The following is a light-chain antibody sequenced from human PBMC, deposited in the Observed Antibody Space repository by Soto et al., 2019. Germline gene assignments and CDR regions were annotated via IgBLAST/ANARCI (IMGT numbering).Light chain of an antibody. V-gene: IGLV2-14*01. Sequence: QSVLTQPASVSGSPGQSITISCTATSSDVGDYKYVSWYQQYTGKAPKLIIYEVFNRPSGVSNRFSGSKSGYTASLIISGLQAEDEADYYCSSYTSGSTLVFGGGTKVTVL. CDR1: SSDVGDYKY. CDR2: EVF. CDR3: SSYTSGSTLV. J-gene: IGLJ2*01.